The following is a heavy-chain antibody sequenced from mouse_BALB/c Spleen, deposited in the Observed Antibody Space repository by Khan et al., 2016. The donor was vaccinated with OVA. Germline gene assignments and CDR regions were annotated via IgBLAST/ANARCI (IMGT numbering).Heavy chain of an antibody. J-gene: IGHJ4*01. CDR2: ISSGGHYT. D-gene: IGHD2-2*01. Sequence: EVQLQESGGGLVKPGGSLKLSCSASGFTFSSYAMSWVRQTPEKRLELVATISSGGHYTFYPDSVKGRFTISRDNARNTLYLQMSSLRSEDTAMYYCARSLVDYHAMDYWGQGTSVTVSS. V-gene: IGHV5-9-3*01. CDR3: ARSLVDYHAMDY. CDR1: GFTFSSYA.